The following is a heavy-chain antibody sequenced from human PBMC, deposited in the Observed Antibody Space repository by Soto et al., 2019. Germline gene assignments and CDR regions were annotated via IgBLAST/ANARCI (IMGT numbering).Heavy chain of an antibody. CDR1: GYTFTSYG. D-gene: IGHD3-10*01. CDR2: MNPNSGNT. Sequence: ASVKVSCKASGYTFTSYGISWVRQATGQGLEWMGWMNPNSGNTGYAQKFQGRVTMTRNTSISTAYMELSSLRSEDTAVYYCARVTMVRGVYYYGMDVWGQGTTVTVSS. J-gene: IGHJ6*02. V-gene: IGHV1-8*02. CDR3: ARVTMVRGVYYYGMDV.